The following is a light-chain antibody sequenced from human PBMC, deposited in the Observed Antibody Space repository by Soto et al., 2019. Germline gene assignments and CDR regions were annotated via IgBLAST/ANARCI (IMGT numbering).Light chain of an antibody. CDR1: SSDVGGYNY. Sequence: QSVLTQPASVSGSPGQSITISCTGTSSDVGGYNYVSWYQQHPGKAPKLMIYDVSNRPSGVSNRFSGSKSGKTASLTISGLQAEDDADYYCSSYTSSSTLVFGGGTKLTVL. V-gene: IGLV2-14*01. CDR3: SSYTSSSTLV. CDR2: DVS. J-gene: IGLJ2*01.